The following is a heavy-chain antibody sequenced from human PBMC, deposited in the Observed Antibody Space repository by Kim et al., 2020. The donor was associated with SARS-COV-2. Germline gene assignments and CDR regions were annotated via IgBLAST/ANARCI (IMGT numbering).Heavy chain of an antibody. J-gene: IGHJ6*02. CDR1: GFTFGDYA. CDR2: IRSKAYGGTT. D-gene: IGHD3-22*01. CDR3: TPYYYDSSGYYSYGMDV. Sequence: GGSLRLSCTASGFTFGDYAMSWFRQAPGKGLEWVGFIRSKAYGGTTEYAASVKGRFTISRDDSKSIAYLQMNSLKTEDTAVYYCTPYYYDSSGYYSYGMDVWGQGTTVTVSS. V-gene: IGHV3-49*03.